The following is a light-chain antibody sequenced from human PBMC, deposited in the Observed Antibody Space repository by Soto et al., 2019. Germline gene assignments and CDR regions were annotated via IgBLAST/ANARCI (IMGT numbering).Light chain of an antibody. CDR3: LQDYNYPWT. CDR1: QGIRND. CDR2: AAS. J-gene: IGKJ1*01. Sequence: AIQMTQSPSSLSASVGDRVIITCRASQGIRNDLGWYQQKPGKAPKLLIYAASSLQSGVPSRFSGSGSGTDFALTISSLQPEDFATYYCLQDYNYPWTFGQGTKVDI. V-gene: IGKV1-6*01.